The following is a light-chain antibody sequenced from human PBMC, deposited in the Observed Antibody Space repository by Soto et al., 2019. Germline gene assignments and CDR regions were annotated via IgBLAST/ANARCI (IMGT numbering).Light chain of an antibody. V-gene: IGKV3-11*01. Sequence: EIVMTQSPATLSVSPGERATLSCRTSQSISTSLAWYQHKPGQAPRLLIYDASNRATGIPARFSGSGSGTDFTLTISSLEPKDFAVYYCQQRSNWPGTFGQGTKV. CDR2: DAS. J-gene: IGKJ1*01. CDR3: QQRSNWPGT. CDR1: QSISTS.